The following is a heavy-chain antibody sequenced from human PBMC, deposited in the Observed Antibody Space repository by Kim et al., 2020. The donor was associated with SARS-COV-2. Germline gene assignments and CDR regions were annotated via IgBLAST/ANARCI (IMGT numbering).Heavy chain of an antibody. V-gene: IGHV3-9*01. Sequence: VTGRVTISRDNAKSSLYLQMNSLRAEDTALYYCAKASPGIAAAGTGGGMDVWGQGTTVTVSS. CDR3: AKASPGIAAAGTGGGMDV. D-gene: IGHD6-13*01. J-gene: IGHJ6*02.